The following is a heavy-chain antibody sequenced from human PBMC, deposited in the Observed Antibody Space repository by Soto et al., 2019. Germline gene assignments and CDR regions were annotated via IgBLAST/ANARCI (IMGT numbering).Heavy chain of an antibody. CDR3: AKDQGSSGYGPLDY. CDR1: GFTFSSYG. J-gene: IGHJ4*02. Sequence: LRLSCAASGFTFSSYGMHWVRQAPGKGLEWVAVISYDGSNKYYADSVKGRFTISRDNSKNTLYLQMNSQRAEDTAVYYCAKDQGSSGYGPLDYWGQGTLVTVSS. D-gene: IGHD3-22*01. V-gene: IGHV3-30*18. CDR2: ISYDGSNK.